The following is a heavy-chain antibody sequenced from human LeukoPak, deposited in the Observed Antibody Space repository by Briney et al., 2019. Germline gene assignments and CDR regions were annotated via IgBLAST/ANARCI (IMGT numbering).Heavy chain of an antibody. V-gene: IGHV3-9*03. J-gene: IGHJ3*02. CDR1: GFTFDDYA. CDR2: FSGNSGSL. CDR3: AKDSGYSGYDYDAFDI. Sequence: GGSLRLSCAASGFTFDDYAMHWVRQAPGKGLEWVSGFSGNSGSLGYADSVKGRFTVSRDNAKNSLYLQMNSLRAEDMALYYCAKDSGYSGYDYDAFDIWGQGTMVTVSS. D-gene: IGHD5-12*01.